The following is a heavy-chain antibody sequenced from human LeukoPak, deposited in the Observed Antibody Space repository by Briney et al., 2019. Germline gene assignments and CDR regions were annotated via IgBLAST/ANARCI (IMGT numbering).Heavy chain of an antibody. CDR1: GFTFSSYA. V-gene: IGHV3-23*01. D-gene: IGHD4-17*01. CDR2: ISGSGSST. CDR3: AKARDYGDYAIPDYYYGMDV. J-gene: IGHJ6*02. Sequence: GGSLRLSCAASGFTFSSYAMSWVRQAPGKGLVWVSAISGSGSSTYYADSVKGRFTISRDNSKNTLYLQMNSLRAEDTAEYYCAKARDYGDYAIPDYYYGMDVWGQGTTVTVSS.